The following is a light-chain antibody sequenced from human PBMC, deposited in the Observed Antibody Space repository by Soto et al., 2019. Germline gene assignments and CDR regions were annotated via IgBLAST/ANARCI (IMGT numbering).Light chain of an antibody. J-gene: IGKJ2*01. CDR2: LGS. CDR3: LQTLQAPYS. CDR1: QSLRHHNGYYY. V-gene: IGKV2-28*01. Sequence: DIVMTQSPLSLPVTPGEPASISCRSSQSLRHHNGYYYLDWYLQKPGQSPQVLIYLGSNRASGVPDRVRGSGSGTVFTLKISRVEAEDVGVYYCLQTLQAPYSFGQGTKLEIK.